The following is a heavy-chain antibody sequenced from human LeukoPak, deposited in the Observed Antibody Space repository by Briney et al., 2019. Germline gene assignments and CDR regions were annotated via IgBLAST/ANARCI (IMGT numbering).Heavy chain of an antibody. CDR3: ARRLGRKFGERFYYYHYMDV. V-gene: IGHV4-59*12. Sequence: ASETLSLTCTVSGGSISSYYWSWIRQPPGKGLEWIGYIYYSGSTNYNPSLKSRVTISVDTSKNQFSLKLSSVTAADTAVYYCARRLGRKFGERFYYYHYMDVWGKRTTVTISS. CDR2: IYYSGST. J-gene: IGHJ6*03. D-gene: IGHD3-10*01. CDR1: GGSISSYY.